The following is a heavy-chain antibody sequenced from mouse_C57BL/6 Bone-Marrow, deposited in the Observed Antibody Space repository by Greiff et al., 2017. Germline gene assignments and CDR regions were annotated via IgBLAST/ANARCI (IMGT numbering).Heavy chain of an antibody. CDR3: ARRGLRYPSYWYFDV. Sequence: EVQLKQSGPELVKPGASVKIPCKASGYTFTDYNMDWVKQSHGKSLEWIGDINPNNGGTIYNQKFKGKATLTVDKSSSTAYMELRSLTSEDTAVYYCARRGLRYPSYWYFDVWGTGTTVTVSS. CDR2: INPNNGGT. CDR1: GYTFTDYN. V-gene: IGHV1-18*01. D-gene: IGHD1-1*01. J-gene: IGHJ1*03.